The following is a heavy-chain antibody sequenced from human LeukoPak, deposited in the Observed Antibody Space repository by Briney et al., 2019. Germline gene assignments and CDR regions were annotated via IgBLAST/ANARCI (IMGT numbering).Heavy chain of an antibody. D-gene: IGHD3-10*01. J-gene: IGHJ4*02. Sequence: ASVKVSCKASGYTFTSYGISWVRQAPGQGLEWMGWISAYNGNTNYAQKLQGRVTMTTDTSTSTAYMELRSLRSDDTAVYYCAREQYRITMVRGVISYYFDYWGQGTLVTVSS. CDR3: AREQYRITMVRGVISYYFDY. CDR2: ISAYNGNT. V-gene: IGHV1-18*01. CDR1: GYTFTSYG.